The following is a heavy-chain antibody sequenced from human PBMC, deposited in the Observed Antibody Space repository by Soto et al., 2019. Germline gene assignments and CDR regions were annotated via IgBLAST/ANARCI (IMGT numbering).Heavy chain of an antibody. D-gene: IGHD1-26*01. Sequence: LPTLSLTCAFSGDSVSSSSAGSYSSKQSPSRGLEWLGRTYYRSKWYNDYAVSVKSRITINPDTSKNQFSLQLNSVTPEDTAVYYCAREVIVGATNFDYWGQGTLVTV. J-gene: IGHJ4*02. CDR1: GDSVSSSSAG. CDR2: TYYRSKWYN. V-gene: IGHV6-1*01. CDR3: AREVIVGATNFDY.